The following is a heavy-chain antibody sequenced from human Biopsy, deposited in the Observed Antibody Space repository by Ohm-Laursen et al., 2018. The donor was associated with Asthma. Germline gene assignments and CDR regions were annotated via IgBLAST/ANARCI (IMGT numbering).Heavy chain of an antibody. CDR2: LIPVLGTP. J-gene: IGHJ6*02. V-gene: IGHV1-69*13. CDR1: GDSFSNYA. D-gene: IGHD5-12*01. Sequence: GASVKASCKASGDSFSNYAISWVRQAPGQGLEWMGGLIPVLGTPDHAQMLEGRVTITADESTSTAYMELSSLSSEDTAVYYCARGYSGSDRIVYYYSGLEVWGQGTTVTVSS. CDR3: ARGYSGSDRIVYYYSGLEV.